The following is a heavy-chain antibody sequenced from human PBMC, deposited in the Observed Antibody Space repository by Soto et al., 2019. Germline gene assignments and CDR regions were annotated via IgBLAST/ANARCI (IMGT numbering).Heavy chain of an antibody. CDR2: ISSGSSYI. CDR1: GFTFSSYS. Sequence: EVQLVDSGGGLVKPGGSLRLSCAASGFTFSSYSMNWVRQAPGKGLEWVSSISSGSSYIYYADSVKGRFTISRDNAKNSLYLQMNSLRAEDTAVYYCARSSGGSGKLWNYYGMDVWGQGTTVTVSS. CDR3: ARSSGGSGKLWNYYGMDV. D-gene: IGHD3-10*01. V-gene: IGHV3-21*06. J-gene: IGHJ6*02.